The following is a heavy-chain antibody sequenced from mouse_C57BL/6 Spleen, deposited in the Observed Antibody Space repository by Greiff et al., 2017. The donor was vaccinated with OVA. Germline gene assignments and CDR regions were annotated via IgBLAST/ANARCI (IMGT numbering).Heavy chain of an antibody. CDR2: IWTGGGT. CDR1: GFSLTSYA. CDR3: ARNLLGYYGSSYEYFDY. Sequence: QVQLKESGPGLVAPSQSLSITCTVSGFSLTSYAISWVRQPPGKGLEWLGVIWTGGGTNYNSALKSRLSISKDNSKSQVFLKMNSLQTDDTARYYCARNLLGYYGSSYEYFDYWGQGTTLTVSS. V-gene: IGHV2-9-1*01. J-gene: IGHJ2*01. D-gene: IGHD1-1*01.